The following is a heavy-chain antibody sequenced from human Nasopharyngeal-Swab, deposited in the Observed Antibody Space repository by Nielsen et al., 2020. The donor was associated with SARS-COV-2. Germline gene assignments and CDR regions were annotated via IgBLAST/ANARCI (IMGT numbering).Heavy chain of an antibody. CDR1: GFTFSSYG. CDR2: ISYDGSNK. V-gene: IGHV3-30*03. Sequence: GESLRLSCAASGFTFSSYGMHWVRQAPGKGLEWVAVISYDGSNKYYADSVKGRFTISRDNAKNTLYLQMNSLRAEDTAVYYCARVPYSGSRGVGYWGQGTLVTVSS. CDR3: ARVPYSGSRGVGY. J-gene: IGHJ4*02. D-gene: IGHD1-26*01.